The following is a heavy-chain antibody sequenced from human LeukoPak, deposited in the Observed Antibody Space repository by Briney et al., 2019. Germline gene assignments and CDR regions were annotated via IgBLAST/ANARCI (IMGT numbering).Heavy chain of an antibody. CDR3: ARRDFWSGPTFDY. V-gene: IGHV3-7*01. D-gene: IGHD3-3*01. Sequence: GGSLRLSCAASGFTFSSYGMHWVRQAPGKGLEWVANIKQDGSEKQYVDSVKGRFTISRDNAKRSLYLQMNSLRAEDTAVYYCARRDFWSGPTFDYWGQGTLVTVSS. J-gene: IGHJ4*02. CDR1: GFTFSSYG. CDR2: IKQDGSEK.